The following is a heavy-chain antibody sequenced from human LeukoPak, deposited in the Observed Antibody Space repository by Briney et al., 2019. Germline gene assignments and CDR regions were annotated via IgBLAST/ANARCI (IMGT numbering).Heavy chain of an antibody. Sequence: ASVKVSCKASGGTFSSYAISWVRQAPGQGLEWMGRIIPILGTANYAQKFQGRVTITADKSTSTAYMELSSLRSEDTAVYYCAREIAVAAPWYFDLWGRGTLVTVSS. CDR3: AREIAVAAPWYFDL. CDR1: GGTFSSYA. V-gene: IGHV1-69*04. D-gene: IGHD6-19*01. J-gene: IGHJ2*01. CDR2: IIPILGTA.